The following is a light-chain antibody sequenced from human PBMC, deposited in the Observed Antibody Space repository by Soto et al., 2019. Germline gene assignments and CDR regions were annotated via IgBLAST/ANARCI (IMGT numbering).Light chain of an antibody. CDR3: RSYTGSNTVV. V-gene: IGLV2-8*01. CDR1: SSDVAGYKS. CDR2: EVN. Sequence: QSVLTQPPSASGSPGQAVTISCTGTSSDVAGYKSVSWYQQHPGKAPKLVIYEVNKRPSGVPHRLSGSKSDNTSSLTVSGRQAEDEAAYYCRSYTGSNTVVFGGGTKLTVL. J-gene: IGLJ2*01.